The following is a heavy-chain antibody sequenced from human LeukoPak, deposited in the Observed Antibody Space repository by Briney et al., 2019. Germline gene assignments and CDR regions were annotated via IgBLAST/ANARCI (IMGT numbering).Heavy chain of an antibody. D-gene: IGHD3-10*02. Sequence: SETLSLTCVVSGGSISAYYWNWIRQPAGKGLEWIGRLHSSGETTSNPSLMSRATMSLDTPRNHFSLNLTSVTAADTAIYYCVTMFGESSDFDHWGQGTLVTVSS. CDR2: LHSSGET. CDR3: VTMFGESSDFDH. CDR1: GGSISAYY. J-gene: IGHJ4*02. V-gene: IGHV4-4*07.